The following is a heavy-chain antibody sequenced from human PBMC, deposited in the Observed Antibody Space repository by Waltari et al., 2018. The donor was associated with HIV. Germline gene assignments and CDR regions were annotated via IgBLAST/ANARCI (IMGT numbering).Heavy chain of an antibody. CDR3: AKRGTGKRGSGWGIDF. CDR2: ITLEGKNE. D-gene: IGHD6-19*01. V-gene: IGHV3-30*02. Sequence: QVRLMESGGAVVQPGGSLRLSCITSGYDFGSFGMYWVRQAPGKTLEWVSFITLEGKNEYYRNSVNARFTTSRNNVKRILFLQMPKLKTEDSALYSGAKRGTGKRGSGWGIDFWGRGSLVTVSS. CDR1: GYDFGSFG. J-gene: IGHJ4*02.